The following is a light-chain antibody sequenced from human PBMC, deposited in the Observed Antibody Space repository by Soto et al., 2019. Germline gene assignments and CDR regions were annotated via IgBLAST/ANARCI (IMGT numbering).Light chain of an antibody. CDR1: SSDVGGHNY. V-gene: IGLV2-14*01. J-gene: IGLJ1*01. CDR3: NSNTTSXTRQIV. CDR2: DVS. Sequence: QSVLTQPASVSGSPGQSITISCTGTSSDVGGHNYVSWYQQHPGKAPKFMIYDVSNRPSGVSTRFSGSKSGNTASLTISGPQAEDEAVYYCNSNTTSXTRQIVFGTGTKVTFL.